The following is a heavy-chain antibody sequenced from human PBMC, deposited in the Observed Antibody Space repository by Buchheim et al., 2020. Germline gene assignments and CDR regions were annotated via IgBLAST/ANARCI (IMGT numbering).Heavy chain of an antibody. D-gene: IGHD6-19*01. CDR3: ARDFSGWYYFDL. V-gene: IGHV3-48*03. J-gene: IGHJ4*02. CDR1: DFDFNSYX. CDR2: ITSGGFTT. Sequence: EAQLVESGGGLVQPGGSLRISCAASDFDFNSYXMNWVRQAPGKGLEWVAFITSGGFTTYYADSLEGRFTXSRDNAENSLFLQMNSLRAEDTGVYYCARDFSGWYYFDLWGQGT.